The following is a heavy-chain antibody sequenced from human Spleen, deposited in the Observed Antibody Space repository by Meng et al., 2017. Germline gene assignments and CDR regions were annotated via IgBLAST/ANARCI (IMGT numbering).Heavy chain of an antibody. CDR1: GHPFTAYY. J-gene: IGHJ4*02. CDR3: VRDENISLGKLFGDY. D-gene: IGHD2-21*01. V-gene: IGHV1-2*06. Sequence: ASVKVSCKPSGHPFTAYYIHWVRQAPGQGLEWMGHIIPNSGDTLYAPKFQGRVSMTADTSIGTAYVELSGLRSDDTAIYYCVRDENISLGKLFGDYWGQGTLVTVSS. CDR2: IIPNSGDT.